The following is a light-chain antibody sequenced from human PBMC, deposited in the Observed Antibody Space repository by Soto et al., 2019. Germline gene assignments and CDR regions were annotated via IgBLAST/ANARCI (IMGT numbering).Light chain of an antibody. J-gene: IGKJ4*01. V-gene: IGKV1-33*01. CDR1: QDINNH. CDR3: QQYVNALT. Sequence: DIQMTQSPSSLSASAGDRVTITCQASQDINNHLNWYQQKAGRAPKLLINDASNLETGVPSRFSGSGSGTDFTLTISGLQPEDIATYCCQQYVNALTFGGGTKVEIK. CDR2: DAS.